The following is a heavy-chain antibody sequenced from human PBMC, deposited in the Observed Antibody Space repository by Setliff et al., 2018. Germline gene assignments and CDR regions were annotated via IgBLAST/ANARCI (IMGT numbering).Heavy chain of an antibody. D-gene: IGHD6-19*01. CDR1: GGSFSTYY. CDR3: ARDRVGSGWPDAFDI. Sequence: SETLSLTCAVYGGSFSTYYWIWIRQPPGKGLEWIGEINHSGSTNYNPSLNSRLTISVDTSKNQFSLKLSSVTAADTAVYYCARDRVGSGWPDAFDIWGQGTMVTVSS. V-gene: IGHV4-34*01. J-gene: IGHJ3*02. CDR2: INHSGST.